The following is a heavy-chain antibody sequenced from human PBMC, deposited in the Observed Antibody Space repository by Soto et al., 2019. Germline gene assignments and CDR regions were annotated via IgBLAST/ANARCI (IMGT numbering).Heavy chain of an antibody. Sequence: GGSLRLSCAASGFSFDDYAMHWVRQVPGKGLEWVSGISWNGGSIGYADSVKGRFTISRDNAKNSLYLQMNSLRAEDTAVYYCAKGPHPPSDSSGYWDPIQFDYWGQGTLVTVSS. V-gene: IGHV3-9*01. D-gene: IGHD3-22*01. J-gene: IGHJ4*02. CDR3: AKGPHPPSDSSGYWDPIQFDY. CDR2: ISWNGGSI. CDR1: GFSFDDYA.